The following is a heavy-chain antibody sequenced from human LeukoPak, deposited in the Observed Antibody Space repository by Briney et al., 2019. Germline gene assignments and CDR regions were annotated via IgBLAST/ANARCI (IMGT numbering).Heavy chain of an antibody. J-gene: IGHJ4*02. Sequence: PGGSLRLSCAASGFTFSSYAMSWVRQAPGKGLEWVSTIGTSNAGTYYADSVKGRFTISRDNPRNTLYLHMTSLRAEDTATYYCAKHLHLWASFDSWGQGTLVTVSS. CDR2: IGTSNAGT. D-gene: IGHD5-18*01. CDR1: GFTFSSYA. V-gene: IGHV3-23*01. CDR3: AKHLHLWASFDS.